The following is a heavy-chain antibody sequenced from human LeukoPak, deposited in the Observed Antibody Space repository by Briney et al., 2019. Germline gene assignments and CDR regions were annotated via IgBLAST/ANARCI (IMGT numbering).Heavy chain of an antibody. V-gene: IGHV4-39*01. CDR2: IYYSGST. Sequence: PSETLSLTCNVSGGSISSSLYYWAWIRRPPGKGLEWIGTIYYSGSTYYNPSLKSQVAISVDTSKNQLSLKLNSVTAADTAVYYCARRGGSGRSFDIWGQGTIFTVSS. CDR3: ARRGGSGRSFDI. D-gene: IGHD3-10*01. CDR1: GGSISSSLYY. J-gene: IGHJ3*02.